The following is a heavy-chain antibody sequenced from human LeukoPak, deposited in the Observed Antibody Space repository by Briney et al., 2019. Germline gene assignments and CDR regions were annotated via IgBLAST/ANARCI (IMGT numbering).Heavy chain of an antibody. V-gene: IGHV3-23*01. CDR3: AEVESSYCRI. CDR1: GLTFGNYG. D-gene: IGHD3-10*01. Sequence: GGSLRLSCVGSGLTFGNYGMNWVRQAPGKGLEWVSSIGGSGSTTYYADSVRGRFTISRDNSKNSMYLQMSSLRAEDTAMYYCAEVESSYCRIWGQGTLVTVSS. CDR2: IGGSGSTT. J-gene: IGHJ4*02.